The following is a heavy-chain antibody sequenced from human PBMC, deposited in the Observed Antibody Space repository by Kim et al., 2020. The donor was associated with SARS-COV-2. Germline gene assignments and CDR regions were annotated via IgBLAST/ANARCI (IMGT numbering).Heavy chain of an antibody. D-gene: IGHD3-9*01. V-gene: IGHV4-39*01. CDR3: ARRGRGYDIIDY. J-gene: IGHJ4*02. Sequence: YYNPSLKSRVTISVDTSKNQFSLKLSSVTAAHTAVYYCARRGRGYDIIDYWGQGTLVTVSS.